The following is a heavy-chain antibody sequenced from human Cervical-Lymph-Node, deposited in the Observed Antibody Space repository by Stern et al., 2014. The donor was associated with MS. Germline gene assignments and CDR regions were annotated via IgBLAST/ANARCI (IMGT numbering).Heavy chain of an antibody. CDR3: ARSLEGWGRGYYFDY. CDR2: IYPGDSDT. CDR1: GYSFTSYW. D-gene: IGHD7-27*01. J-gene: IGHJ4*02. Sequence: EVQLVESGAEVKKPGESLKISCKGSGYSFTSYWIGWVRQMPGKGLEWMGIIYPGDSDTRYSPSFQGQVTISADKSISTAYLQWSSLKVSDTAMYYCARSLEGWGRGYYFDYWGQGTLVTVSS. V-gene: IGHV5-51*01.